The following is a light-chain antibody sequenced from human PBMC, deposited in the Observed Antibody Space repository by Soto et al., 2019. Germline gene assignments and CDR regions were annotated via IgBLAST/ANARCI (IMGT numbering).Light chain of an antibody. CDR3: QQYGSSPPYT. J-gene: IGKJ2*01. CDR2: GAS. CDR1: QSVSSSY. V-gene: IGKV3-20*01. Sequence: EIVLTQSPGTLSLSPGERATLSCRASQSVSSSYLAWYQQKPGQAPRLLIYGASSRATGIPDRFSGSGSGTHFTPTIGRLEPEDFAVSYCQQYGSSPPYTFVQGTMLEIK.